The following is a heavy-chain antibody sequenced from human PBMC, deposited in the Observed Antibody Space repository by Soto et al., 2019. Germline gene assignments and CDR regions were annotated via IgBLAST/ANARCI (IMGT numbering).Heavy chain of an antibody. CDR3: TTDYYDVSGYYCLGY. D-gene: IGHD3-22*01. V-gene: IGHV3-15*07. CDR1: VFSFSHVW. Sequence: EVHLVESGGGLVKPGGSLRLSCAASVFSFSHVWLNWVRQAPGKGLEWVGRIKSNTDGGTTDYAAPVKGRFTISRDDSKDTQYLQMNSLNTEDTAIYYCTTDYYDVSGYYCLGYWGQGTLVRVAS. J-gene: IGHJ4*02. CDR2: IKSNTDGGTT.